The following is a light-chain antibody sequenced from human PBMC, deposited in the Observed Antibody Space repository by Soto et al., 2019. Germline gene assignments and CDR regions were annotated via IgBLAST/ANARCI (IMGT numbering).Light chain of an antibody. CDR2: DAS. CDR1: QDISNY. V-gene: IGKV1-33*01. Sequence: DVQMTQSPSPLSASVGDRVTITCQASQDISNYLNWYQHKPGKPPKILINDASNLEAGVPSRFSGSGSRTDFVFTITSLQPEDAATYSGQEYETLPLSFCPGTKV. CDR3: QEYETLPLS. J-gene: IGKJ3*01.